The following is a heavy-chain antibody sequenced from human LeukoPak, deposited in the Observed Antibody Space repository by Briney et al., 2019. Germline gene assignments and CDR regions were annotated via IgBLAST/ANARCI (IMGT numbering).Heavy chain of an antibody. CDR2: IYYSGST. Sequence: PSQTLSLTCTVSGGSISSGGYYWSWIRQHPGKGLEWIGYIYYSGSTYYNPSLKSRVTISVDTSKNQFSLKLSSVTAADTAVYSXXXXXXXXXXXXSCKQFDYWGQGTLVTVSS. V-gene: IGHV4-31*03. CDR3: XXXXXXXXXXXSCKQFDY. CDR1: GGSISSGGYY. J-gene: IGHJ4*02. D-gene: IGHD2-2*01.